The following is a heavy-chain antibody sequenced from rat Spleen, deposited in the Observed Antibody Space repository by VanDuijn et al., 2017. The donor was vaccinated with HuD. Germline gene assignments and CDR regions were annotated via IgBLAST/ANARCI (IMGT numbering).Heavy chain of an antibody. Sequence: EVQLVESGGGLVQPGRSLKLSCAASGFTFSTSYMAWVRQAPTKGLEWVAYISYDGGSAYYRDSVKGRFTISRDDAKSTLYLQMDSLRSEDTATYYCARRFDFDYWGQGVMVTVSS. V-gene: IGHV5-25*01. D-gene: IGHD4-3*01. CDR3: ARRFDFDY. CDR1: GFTFSTSY. J-gene: IGHJ2*01. CDR2: ISYDGGSA.